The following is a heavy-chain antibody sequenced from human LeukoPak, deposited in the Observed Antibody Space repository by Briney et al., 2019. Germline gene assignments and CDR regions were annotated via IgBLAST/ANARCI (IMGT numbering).Heavy chain of an antibody. Sequence: ASVKVFCKASGYTFTSYYMHWVRQAPGQGLEWMGIINPSGGSTSYAQKFQGRVTMTRDTSTSTVYMELSSLRSEDTAVYYCARVWVTIFGVVTNDAFDIWGQGTMVTVSS. J-gene: IGHJ3*02. D-gene: IGHD3-3*01. CDR1: GYTFTSYY. CDR3: ARVWVTIFGVVTNDAFDI. V-gene: IGHV1-46*01. CDR2: INPSGGST.